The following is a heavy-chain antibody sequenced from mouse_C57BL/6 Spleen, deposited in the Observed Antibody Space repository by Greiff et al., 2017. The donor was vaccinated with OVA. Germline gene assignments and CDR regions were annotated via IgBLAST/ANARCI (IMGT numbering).Heavy chain of an antibody. CDR1: GYTFTSYG. D-gene: IGHD2-12*01. CDR3: ARTEEPTTTTFDY. J-gene: IGHJ2*01. Sequence: VQLQQSGAELARPGASVKLSCKASGYTFTSYGISWVKQRTGQGLEWIGEIYPRSGNTSYNEKFKGKATLTADKSSSTAYMELRSLTSEDSAVYVCARTEEPTTTTFDYWGQGTTLTVSS. V-gene: IGHV1-81*01. CDR2: IYPRSGNT.